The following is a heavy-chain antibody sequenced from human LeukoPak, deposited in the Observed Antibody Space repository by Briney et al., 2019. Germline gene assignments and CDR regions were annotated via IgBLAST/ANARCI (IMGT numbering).Heavy chain of an antibody. Sequence: PGGSLRLSCAASGFTFSSYSMNWVRQAPGKGLEWVSSISSSSSYMYYADSVKGRFTISRDNAKNSLYLHMHSLRAEDTAVYYWARVGGSLSWPYLAYYMDVWGKGTTVTVSS. J-gene: IGHJ6*03. D-gene: IGHD3-10*01. CDR1: GFTFSSYS. CDR3: ARVGGSLSWPYLAYYMDV. CDR2: ISSSSSYM. V-gene: IGHV3-21*01.